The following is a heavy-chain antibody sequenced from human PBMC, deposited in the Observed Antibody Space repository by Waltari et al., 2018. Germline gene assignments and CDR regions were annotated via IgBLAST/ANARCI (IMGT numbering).Heavy chain of an antibody. CDR1: GFNFFDTW. CDR3: ITDPANAYVRWFDP. J-gene: IGHJ5*02. Sequence: EVQLVESGGGLVKRGGSLRLSCAASGFNFFDTWMTWVRQAPGKGLEWVGRIKRSSDGGAAEYAAPVNGRFIISRDDSSSTLYLQMNSLKSEDTAVYYCITDPANAYVRWFDPWGQGTLVTVSS. D-gene: IGHD2-2*01. CDR2: IKRSSDGGAA. V-gene: IGHV3-15*01.